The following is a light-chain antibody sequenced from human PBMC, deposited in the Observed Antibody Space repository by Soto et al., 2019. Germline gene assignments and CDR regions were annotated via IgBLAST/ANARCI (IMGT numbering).Light chain of an antibody. Sequence: DIQMTQSPSSVSASVGDRVTITCRASQGINNWLAWYQQKPGKGPKLLIYAASSLQSGVPSRFSGSGSGTDFTLTISSLQPEDFATYYCQQAHSFPRTFGQGTKLEIK. CDR2: AAS. CDR3: QQAHSFPRT. CDR1: QGINNW. V-gene: IGKV1-12*01. J-gene: IGKJ2*01.